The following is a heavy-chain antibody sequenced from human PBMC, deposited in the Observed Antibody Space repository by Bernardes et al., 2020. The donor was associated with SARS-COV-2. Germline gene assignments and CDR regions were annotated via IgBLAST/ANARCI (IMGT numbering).Heavy chain of an antibody. Sequence: GGSLRLSCAASGFTFGDYYMSWIRQAPGKGLEWVSYITTSSSYTDYADSVKGRFTISRDNTKNSLTLQMNSLRDEDTGVYYCARDGRRVGATNYGMDVWGQGTTVTVSS. J-gene: IGHJ6*02. CDR1: GFTFGDYY. CDR2: ITTSSSYT. D-gene: IGHD1-26*01. CDR3: ARDGRRVGATNYGMDV. V-gene: IGHV3-11*06.